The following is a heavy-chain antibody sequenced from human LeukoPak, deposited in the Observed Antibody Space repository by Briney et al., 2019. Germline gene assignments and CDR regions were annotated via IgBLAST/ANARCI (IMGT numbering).Heavy chain of an antibody. V-gene: IGHV3-21*01. CDR3: ARDFVAAAGTEGFDY. CDR2: ISSSSSYI. J-gene: IGHJ4*02. D-gene: IGHD6-13*01. CDR1: GFTFSSYS. Sequence: GGSLRLSCAASGFTFSSYSMNWVRQAPGKGLEWVSSISSSSSYIYYADSVKGRFTISRDNAKNSLYLQMNSLRAEDTAVYCCARDFVAAAGTEGFDYWGQGTLVTVSS.